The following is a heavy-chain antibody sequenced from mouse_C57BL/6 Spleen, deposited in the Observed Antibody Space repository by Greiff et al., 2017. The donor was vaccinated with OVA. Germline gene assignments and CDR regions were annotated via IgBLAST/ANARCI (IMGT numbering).Heavy chain of an antibody. Sequence: LQQSGAELVRPGASVKMSCKASGYTFTSYNMHWVKQTPRQGLEWIGAIYPGNGDTSYNQKFKAKATLTVDKSSSTAYMQLKSLTSEDSAVYDCARWGIYGKGGYWYFDVWGTGTTVTVSS. D-gene: IGHD2-1*01. CDR1: GYTFTSYN. J-gene: IGHJ1*03. V-gene: IGHV1-12*01. CDR2: IYPGNGDT. CDR3: ARWGIYGKGGYWYFDV.